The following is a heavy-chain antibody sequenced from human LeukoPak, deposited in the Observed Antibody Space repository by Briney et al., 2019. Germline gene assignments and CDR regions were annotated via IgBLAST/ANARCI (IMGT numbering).Heavy chain of an antibody. J-gene: IGHJ4*02. D-gene: IGHD3-10*01. Sequence: AGGSLRLSCAASGFTFSDHYMDWVRQAPGKGLEWVSYISSSGGTIYYADSVKGRFTISRDNARNSLYLQMNSLRAEDTAVYYCARFTYYYGSGPIGYFDYWGQGTLVTVSS. CDR3: ARFTYYYGSGPIGYFDY. CDR2: ISSSGGTI. CDR1: GFTFSDHY. V-gene: IGHV3-11*04.